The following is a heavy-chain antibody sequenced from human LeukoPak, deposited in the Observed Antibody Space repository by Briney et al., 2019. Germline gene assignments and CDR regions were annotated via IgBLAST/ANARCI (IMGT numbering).Heavy chain of an antibody. D-gene: IGHD3-22*01. CDR3: AREDSGGYSLDS. CDR1: ELILSNYA. CDR2: RWHDGSKI. Sequence: HSGGSLRLSCAASELILSNYAMHWVRQAPGKGLEWVAIRWHDGSKIYYADSVKGRFTISGDSAKNTLDLQMNSLTLEDTAVYYCAREDSGGYSLDSWGQGTLVTVSS. V-gene: IGHV3-33*01. J-gene: IGHJ4*02.